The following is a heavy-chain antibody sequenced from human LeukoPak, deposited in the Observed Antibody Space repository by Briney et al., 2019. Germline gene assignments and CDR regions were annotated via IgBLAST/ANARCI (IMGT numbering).Heavy chain of an antibody. Sequence: GGSLRLSCAVSGFTFSSYSMNWVRQAPGKGLEWVAVISYDGSNKYYADSVKGRFTISRDNSKNTLYLQMNSLRAEDTAVYYCGRAVSTGTVDYWGQGTLVTVSS. J-gene: IGHJ4*02. CDR3: GRAVSTGTVDY. D-gene: IGHD1-1*01. CDR2: ISYDGSNK. V-gene: IGHV3-30*03. CDR1: GFTFSSYS.